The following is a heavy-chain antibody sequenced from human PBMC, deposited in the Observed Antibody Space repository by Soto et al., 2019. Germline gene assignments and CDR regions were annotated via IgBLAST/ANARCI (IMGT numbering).Heavy chain of an antibody. CDR2: IYQSGVT. Sequence: SETLSLTCNMSGDSYSISTYSWSWIRQPPGKALQWIGFIYQSGVTSYNPSLASRVPISLDRSNNQCSLKLKSVTAADTAVYFCAGMPYTSGLRFDPWGPGTLVTVSS. CDR3: AGMPYTSGLRFDP. D-gene: IGHD6-19*01. V-gene: IGHV4-30-2*01. J-gene: IGHJ5*02. CDR1: GDSYSISTYS.